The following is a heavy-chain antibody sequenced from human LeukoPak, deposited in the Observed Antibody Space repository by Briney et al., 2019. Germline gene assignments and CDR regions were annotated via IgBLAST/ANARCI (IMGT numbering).Heavy chain of an antibody. CDR2: IHPNSGKT. J-gene: IGHJ4*02. V-gene: IGHV1-8*01. D-gene: IGHD4-23*01. CDR3: ARGHYGGNRYFDI. Sequence: ASVKVSCKASGYTFRSYEINWVRQAPGQGLEWVGWIHPNSGKTAYAQKFQGRVTMTRDTSTETAFMELSSLKFDDTAIFYCARGHYGGNRYFDIWGQGTLVTVSS. CDR1: GYTFRSYE.